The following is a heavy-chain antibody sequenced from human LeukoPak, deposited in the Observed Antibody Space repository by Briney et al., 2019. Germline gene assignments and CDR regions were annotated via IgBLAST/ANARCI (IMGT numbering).Heavy chain of an antibody. CDR2: INWNSDSI. Sequence: PGGSLRLSCAVSGFTFDDYAMHWVRQVPGKGLEWVSGINWNSDSIGYADSVKGRFTTSRDNAKNSLYLQMNSLRAEDTAVYYCAKEKRVGVTPPYFDYWGQGTLVTVSS. CDR1: GFTFDDYA. CDR3: AKEKRVGVTPPYFDY. D-gene: IGHD1-26*01. J-gene: IGHJ4*02. V-gene: IGHV3-9*01.